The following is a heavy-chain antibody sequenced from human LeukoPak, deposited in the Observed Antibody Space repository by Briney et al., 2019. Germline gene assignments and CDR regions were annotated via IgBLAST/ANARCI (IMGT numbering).Heavy chain of an antibody. D-gene: IGHD4-17*01. Sequence: PGGSLRLSCAASGFTFSDFYMSWIRQAPGKGLEWLSYLSSSGGIIYYADSVKGRFTISMDNAKNSLYLHMNSLRAEDTAVYYCARRSGDPQTDYFDYWGQGALVTVSS. CDR2: LSSSGGII. CDR1: GFTFSDFY. CDR3: ARRSGDPQTDYFDY. V-gene: IGHV3-11*04. J-gene: IGHJ4*02.